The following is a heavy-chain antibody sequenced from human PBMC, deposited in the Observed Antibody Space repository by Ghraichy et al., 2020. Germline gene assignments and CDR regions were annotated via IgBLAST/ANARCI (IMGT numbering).Heavy chain of an antibody. Sequence: GESLNISCAASGFTFSSYSMNWVRQAPGKGLEWVSYISSSSSTIYYADSVKGRFTISRDNAKNSLYLQMNSLRDEDTAVYYCARDFASSGYYHPTFYYGMDVWGQGTTVTVSS. V-gene: IGHV3-48*02. CDR1: GFTFSSYS. D-gene: IGHD3-22*01. CDR3: ARDFASSGYYHPTFYYGMDV. CDR2: ISSSSSTI. J-gene: IGHJ6*02.